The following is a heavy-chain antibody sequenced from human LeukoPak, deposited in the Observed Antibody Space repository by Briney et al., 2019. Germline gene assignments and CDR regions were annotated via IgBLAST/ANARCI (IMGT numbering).Heavy chain of an antibody. V-gene: IGHV1-18*01. CDR3: ARVRRDSDYGAFDI. J-gene: IGHJ3*02. Sequence: GASVKVSCKSSVGTLSSYANSWVRQAPGQGLEWMGWISPYNGNTNYAQKLQGRVTMTTDTSTSTAYVELRSLRFDDTAVFYCARVRRDSDYGAFDIWGQGTLVTVSS. CDR2: ISPYNGNT. D-gene: IGHD4-17*01. CDR1: VGTLSSYA.